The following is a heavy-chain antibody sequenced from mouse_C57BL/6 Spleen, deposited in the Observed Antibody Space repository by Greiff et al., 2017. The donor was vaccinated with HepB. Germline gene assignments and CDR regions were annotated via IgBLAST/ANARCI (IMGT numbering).Heavy chain of an antibody. CDR3: AGWGDYFDY. CDR1: GYTFTSYW. Sequence: QVQLKESGAELVKPGASVKLSCKASGYTFTSYWMHWVKQRPGQGLEWIGMIHPNSGSTNYNEKFKSKATLTVDKSSSTAYMQLSSLTSEDSAVYYCAGWGDYFDYWGQGTTLTVSS. CDR2: IHPNSGST. V-gene: IGHV1-64*01. J-gene: IGHJ2*01.